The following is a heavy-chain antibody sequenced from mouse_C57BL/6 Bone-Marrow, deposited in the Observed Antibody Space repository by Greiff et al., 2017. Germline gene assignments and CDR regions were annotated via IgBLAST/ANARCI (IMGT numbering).Heavy chain of an antibody. D-gene: IGHD2-2*01. CDR2: FHPYNDDT. CDR3: ARRKDGYETWFAY. Sequence: VQLQQSGAELVKPGASVKMSCKASGYTFTTYPIEWMKQNHGKSVEWIGNFHPYNDDTKYNEKFKGKATLTVEKSSSTVYLELSRLTSDDSAVYYCARRKDGYETWFAYWGQGTLVTVSA. V-gene: IGHV1-47*01. J-gene: IGHJ3*01. CDR1: GYTFTTYP.